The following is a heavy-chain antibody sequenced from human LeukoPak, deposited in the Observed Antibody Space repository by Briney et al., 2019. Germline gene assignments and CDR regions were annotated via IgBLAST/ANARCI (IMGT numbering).Heavy chain of an antibody. CDR2: ISGSGGST. V-gene: IGHV3-23*01. Sequence: GGSLRLSCAASGFTFSSYAMSWVRQAPGKGLEWVSAISGSGGSTYYADSVKGRFTISRDNSKNTLYLQMNSLRAEDTAVYYCAKIPVAEDCTNGVCSGWPDYWGQGTLVTVSS. CDR1: GFTFSSYA. CDR3: AKIPVAEDCTNGVCSGWPDY. J-gene: IGHJ4*02. D-gene: IGHD2-8*01.